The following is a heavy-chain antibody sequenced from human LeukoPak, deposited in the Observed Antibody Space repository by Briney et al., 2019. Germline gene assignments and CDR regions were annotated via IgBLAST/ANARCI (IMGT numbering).Heavy chain of an antibody. V-gene: IGHV1-18*01. CDR3: ARAGSSVYYYNYIDV. Sequence: GASVKVSCKASGYTITSYGISWVRQAPGQGLEWMGWISAYNGNTNYVQKLQGRVTMTTDTSTSTAHMELRSLRSDDTAVYYCARAGSSVYYYNYIDVWGKGTTVTVSS. J-gene: IGHJ6*03. CDR1: GYTITSYG. D-gene: IGHD6-25*01. CDR2: ISAYNGNT.